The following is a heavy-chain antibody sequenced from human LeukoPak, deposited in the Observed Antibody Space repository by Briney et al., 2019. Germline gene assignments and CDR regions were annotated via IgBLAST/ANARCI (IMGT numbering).Heavy chain of an antibody. CDR2: IYSGGTT. D-gene: IGHD5-18*01. CDR1: GFTVSTNC. CDR3: ARVDTVMAYYFDL. Sequence: GGSLRLSCAASGFTVSTNCMTWVREAPGKGRKWVSTIYSGGTTYYADSMMGRFTISRHNSRNTLYLQMNSLRAEDTAVYYCARVDTVMAYYFDLWGQGTLVTVSS. J-gene: IGHJ4*02. V-gene: IGHV3-53*04.